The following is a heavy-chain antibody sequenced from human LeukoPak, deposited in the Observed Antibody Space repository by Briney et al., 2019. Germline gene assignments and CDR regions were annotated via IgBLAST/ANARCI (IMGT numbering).Heavy chain of an antibody. CDR3: ASYNYYDSSGYYYEWVY. J-gene: IGHJ4*02. Sequence: GGSLKISCKGSGYSFTSYWIGWVRQMPGKGLEWMGIIYPGDSDTRYSPSFQGQVTISADKSITTAYLQWSSLKASDTAMYYRASYNYYDSSGYYYEWVYWGQGTLVTVSS. V-gene: IGHV5-51*01. CDR1: GYSFTSYW. CDR2: IYPGDSDT. D-gene: IGHD3-22*01.